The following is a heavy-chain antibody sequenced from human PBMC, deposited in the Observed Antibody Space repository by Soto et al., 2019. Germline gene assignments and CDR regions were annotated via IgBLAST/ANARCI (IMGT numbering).Heavy chain of an antibody. V-gene: IGHV3-7*03. J-gene: IGHJ4*02. CDR3: TSRPSGMTYHAVFDF. CDR1: GLTFSGHW. D-gene: IGHD2-21*02. CDR2: IKPDGSET. Sequence: GGSLRFSCAASGLTFSGHWMTWVRQTPGEGLQWVAAIKPDGSETFYVDSVKGRFTISRDNARNSLFLQMDSLRAEDTAVYYCTSRPSGMTYHAVFDFWGQGTLVTVSS.